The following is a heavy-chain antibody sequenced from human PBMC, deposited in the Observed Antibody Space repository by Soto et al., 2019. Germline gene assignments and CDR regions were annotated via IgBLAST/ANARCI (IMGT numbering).Heavy chain of an antibody. J-gene: IGHJ6*03. CDR3: AKISSVYYYMDV. CDR2: IYYSGST. CDR1: GGSISSYY. Sequence: SETLSLTCTVSGGSISSYYWSWIRQPPGKGLEWIGYIYYSGSTNYNPSLKSRVTISVDTSKNQFSLKLSSVTAADTAVYYCAKISSVYYYMDVWGKGTTVTVSS. V-gene: IGHV4-59*08. D-gene: IGHD6-6*01.